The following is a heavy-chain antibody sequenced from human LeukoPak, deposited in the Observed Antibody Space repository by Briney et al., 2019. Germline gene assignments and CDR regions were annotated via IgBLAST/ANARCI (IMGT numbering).Heavy chain of an antibody. Sequence: SEALSLTCAVSGDSFSSHYWTWIRQPPGRGLEWIGYISYIGTTNYNPSLKSRVTISIDTSKNQFSLKLSSVTTADTAVYYCARDLVTVTKGFDIWGLGTMVSVSS. D-gene: IGHD4-17*01. V-gene: IGHV4-59*11. CDR2: ISYIGTT. CDR3: ARDLVTVTKGFDI. CDR1: GDSFSSHY. J-gene: IGHJ3*02.